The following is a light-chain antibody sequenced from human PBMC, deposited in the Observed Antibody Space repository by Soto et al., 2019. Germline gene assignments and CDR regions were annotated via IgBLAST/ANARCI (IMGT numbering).Light chain of an antibody. CDR2: DVT. CDR1: SSDVGGYNY. Sequence: QSAPTQPASVSGSPGQSITISCTGTSSDVGGYNYVSWYQQHPGKAPKLIIYDVTNRPSGVSNRFSGSKSGNTASLTISGLQAEDESDYYCCSYRDPSTYVFGTGTKVTVL. J-gene: IGLJ1*01. V-gene: IGLV2-14*03. CDR3: CSYRDPSTYV.